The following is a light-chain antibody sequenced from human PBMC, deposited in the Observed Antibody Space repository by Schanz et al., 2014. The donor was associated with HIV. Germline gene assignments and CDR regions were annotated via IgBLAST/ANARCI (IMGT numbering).Light chain of an antibody. J-gene: IGLJ2*01. CDR1: SSDVGSYNL. CDR2: EVS. V-gene: IGLV2-14*02. Sequence: QSALTQPASVSGSPGQSITISCTGTSSDVGSYNLVSWYQQHPGKAPKLMIYEVSKRPSGVSSRFSGSKSGNTASLTISGLQPEDEADYYCISYTSDTVLFGGGTKLTVL. CDR3: ISYTSDTVL.